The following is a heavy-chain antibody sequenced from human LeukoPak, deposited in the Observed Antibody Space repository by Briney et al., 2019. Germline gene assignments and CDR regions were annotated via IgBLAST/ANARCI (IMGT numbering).Heavy chain of an antibody. CDR1: GFTFRSYT. J-gene: IGHJ3*02. CDR2: ISSSSSYI. V-gene: IGHV3-21*01. D-gene: IGHD4-17*01. Sequence: GGSLRLSCAASGFTFRSYTMNWVRQAPGKGLEWVSSISSSSSYIYYADSVKGRFTISRDNANNSLYLQMDSLRAEDTAVYYCSRSLSTTLTTAFNIWGQGTMVTVSS. CDR3: SRSLSTTLTTAFNI.